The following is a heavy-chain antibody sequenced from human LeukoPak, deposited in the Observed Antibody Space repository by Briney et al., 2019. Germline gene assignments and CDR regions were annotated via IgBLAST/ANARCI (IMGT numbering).Heavy chain of an antibody. CDR2: IYPGDSDS. D-gene: IGHD6-13*01. V-gene: IGHV5-51*01. CDR3: ASSTGSSSSWEFDY. CDR1: GYRFTDYW. J-gene: IGHJ4*02. Sequence: GESLKISCKGSGYRFTDYWIAWVRQMPGKGLEWMGIIYPGDSDSRYSPSFQGQVTFSADKSIGTAYLQWSSLKASDTAMYYCASSTGSSSSWEFDYWGQGTLVTVSS.